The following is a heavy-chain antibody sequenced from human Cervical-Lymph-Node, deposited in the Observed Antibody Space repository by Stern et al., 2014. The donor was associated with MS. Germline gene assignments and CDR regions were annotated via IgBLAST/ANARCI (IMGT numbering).Heavy chain of an antibody. V-gene: IGHV3-33*01. CDR2: AWYDGSTA. CDR1: GFTFSSYG. Sequence: QMQLVQSGGGVVQPGTSLRLSCAASGFTFSSYGMHWVRQAPGKGLEWVAIAWYDGSTAYYTNSVKGRFTIPRDNSKNTLSLQMNSLTAEDTAVYYCARGHIPYAYNYLFDYWGQGTLVTVSS. D-gene: IGHD5-24*01. J-gene: IGHJ4*02. CDR3: ARGHIPYAYNYLFDY.